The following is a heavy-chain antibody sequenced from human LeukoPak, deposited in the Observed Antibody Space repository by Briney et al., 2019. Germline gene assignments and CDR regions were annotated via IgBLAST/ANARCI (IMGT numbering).Heavy chain of an antibody. V-gene: IGHV4-39*01. CDR2: IYYSGNT. Sequence: SEILSLTRTVSGGSISSGSYYWGWIRQPPGKGLEWIGSIYYSGNTYKNPSLKSRVTISVDTSKNQFSLKLSSVTAADTAVYYCARLIFYSGSYTTFDRWGQGTLVTVSS. J-gene: IGHJ4*02. D-gene: IGHD1-26*01. CDR3: ARLIFYSGSYTTFDR. CDR1: GGSISSGSYY.